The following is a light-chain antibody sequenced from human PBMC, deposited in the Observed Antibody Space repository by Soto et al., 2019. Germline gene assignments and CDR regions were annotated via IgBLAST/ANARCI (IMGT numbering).Light chain of an antibody. CDR3: QQYNIYWT. J-gene: IGKJ1*01. CDR2: GAS. Sequence: DIQMTQSPSTLSASVGDRVTITCRASQSISRFLAWYQQKPGKAPNLLIYGASSLESGVPSRFSGSGSGTEFTLTISSLQPDDFATYYCQQYNIYWTFGQGTKVDI. V-gene: IGKV1-5*01. CDR1: QSISRF.